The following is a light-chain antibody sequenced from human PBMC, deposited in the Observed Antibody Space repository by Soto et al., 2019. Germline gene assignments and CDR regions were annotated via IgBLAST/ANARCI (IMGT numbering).Light chain of an antibody. CDR1: QSVTSSY. CDR2: GAS. V-gene: IGKV3-20*01. J-gene: IGKJ4*01. Sequence: EIVLTQSPGTLSLSPGERATLSCRASQSVTSSYLAWYQQKPGQAPRLLIYGASNRATGISDRFSGSGSGTDFTLTISRLEPEDFAVYFCQQYDKSRLFGGGTKVEIK. CDR3: QQYDKSRL.